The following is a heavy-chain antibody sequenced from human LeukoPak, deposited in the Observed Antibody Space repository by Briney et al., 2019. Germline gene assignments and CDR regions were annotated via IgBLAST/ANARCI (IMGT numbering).Heavy chain of an antibody. J-gene: IGHJ5*02. Sequence: ASVKVSCKASGGTFTSYAISWVRQAPGQGLEWMGSIIPILGIANYAQKFQGRVTITADKSTSTAYMELSSLRSDDTAVSYCEREGEQKLVTLTPLAPWGQGNLVTVSS. CDR1: GGTFTSYA. V-gene: IGHV1-69*04. CDR2: IIPILGIA. D-gene: IGHD6-13*01. CDR3: EREGEQKLVTLTPLAP.